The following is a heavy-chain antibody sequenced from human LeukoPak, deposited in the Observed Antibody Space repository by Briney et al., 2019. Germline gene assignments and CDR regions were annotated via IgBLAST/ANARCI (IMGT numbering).Heavy chain of an antibody. CDR1: GYTFSSYG. CDR2: ISAYNGKT. J-gene: IGHJ4*02. Sequence: ASVKVSCKASGYTFSSYGISWVRQAPGQGLEWMGWISAYNGKTKYAQKLQGRVTMTTETSTSTAYMELRSLRSDDTAVYYCARKTDHRDYGGNSASLDYWGQGTLVTVSS. CDR3: ARKTDHRDYGGNSASLDY. V-gene: IGHV1-18*01. D-gene: IGHD4-23*01.